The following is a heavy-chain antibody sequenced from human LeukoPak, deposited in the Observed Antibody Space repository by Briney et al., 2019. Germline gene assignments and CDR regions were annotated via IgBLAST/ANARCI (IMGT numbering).Heavy chain of an antibody. CDR2: IYTSGST. D-gene: IGHD2-2*02. J-gene: IGHJ4*02. Sequence: PSQTLSLTCTVSGGSISSGSYYWSWIRQPAGKGLEWIGRIYTSGSTNYNPSLKSRVTISVDTSKNQFSLKLSSATAADTAVYYCARGYCSSTSCYNSDYWGQGTLVTVPS. V-gene: IGHV4-61*02. CDR1: GGSISSGSYY. CDR3: ARGYCSSTSCYNSDY.